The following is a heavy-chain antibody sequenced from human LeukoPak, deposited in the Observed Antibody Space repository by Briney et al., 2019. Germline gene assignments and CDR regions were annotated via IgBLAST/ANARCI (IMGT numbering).Heavy chain of an antibody. V-gene: IGHV4-31*03. CDR1: GGSISSGGYY. D-gene: IGHD3-22*01. Sequence: SETLSLTCTVSGGSISSGGYYWSWIRQHPGKGLEWIGYIYYSGSTYYNPSLKSRVTISVDTSKNQFSLKLSSVTAADTAVYYCARRRRYYYDSSGYHYYFDYWGQGTLVTVSS. J-gene: IGHJ4*02. CDR2: IYYSGST. CDR3: ARRRRYYYDSSGYHYYFDY.